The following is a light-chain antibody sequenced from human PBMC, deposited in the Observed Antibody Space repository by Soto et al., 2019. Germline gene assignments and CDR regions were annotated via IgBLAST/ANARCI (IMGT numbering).Light chain of an antibody. Sequence: EIVLTQSSDILSLSPGERATLSYRASQTINNNYLTWYQQTPGQAPRLLIYGASSRATGIPDKFSGSGSGTDFTLTISRLEPEDFAVYYCQQYGSSPFTFGPGTKVDIK. CDR3: QQYGSSPFT. J-gene: IGKJ3*01. CDR1: QTINNNY. V-gene: IGKV3-20*01. CDR2: GAS.